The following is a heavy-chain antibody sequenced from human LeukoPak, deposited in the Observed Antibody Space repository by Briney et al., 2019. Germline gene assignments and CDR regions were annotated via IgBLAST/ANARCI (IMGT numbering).Heavy chain of an antibody. CDR1: GGTFSSYA. Sequence: ASVKVSCKASGGTFSSYAISWVRQAPGQGLEWMGRIIPILGIANYAQKFQGRVTITADKSTSTAYMELSSLRSEDTAVYYCARDQAPYYYDSSGGAFDIWGQGTMVTVSS. CDR3: ARDQAPYYYDSSGGAFDI. J-gene: IGHJ3*02. CDR2: IIPILGIA. V-gene: IGHV1-69*04. D-gene: IGHD3-22*01.